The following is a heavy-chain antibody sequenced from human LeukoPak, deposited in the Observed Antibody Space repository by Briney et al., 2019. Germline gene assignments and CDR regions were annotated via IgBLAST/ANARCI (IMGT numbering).Heavy chain of an antibody. CDR1: GLTIGSYA. V-gene: IGHV3-23*01. CDR3: AKDLYYDFWSGYYYY. D-gene: IGHD3-3*01. CDR2: ISGSGGST. Sequence: GGSLRLPCAASGLTIGSYAMYWVRQAPGKGLEWVSGISGSGGSTFYADSVKGRFTISRDNSENTVYLQMNSLRAEDTAVYYCAKDLYYDFWSGYYYYWGQGTLVTVSS. J-gene: IGHJ4*02.